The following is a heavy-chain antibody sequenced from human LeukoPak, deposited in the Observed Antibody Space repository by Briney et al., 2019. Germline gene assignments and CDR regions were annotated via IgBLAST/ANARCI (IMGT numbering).Heavy chain of an antibody. J-gene: IGHJ6*03. Sequence: NPSETLSLTCTVSGGSISDYYWSWLRQPPGKRLEWIGYIYNSGTTRYNPSLMSRVTISVDTSKNQFSLNLRSVTAADTAVYYCARDSRYSDNSGYYYSHYYMDVWGKGTTVTVSS. D-gene: IGHD3-22*01. CDR3: ARDSRYSDNSGYYYSHYYMDV. CDR2: IYNSGTT. V-gene: IGHV4-59*01. CDR1: GGSISDYY.